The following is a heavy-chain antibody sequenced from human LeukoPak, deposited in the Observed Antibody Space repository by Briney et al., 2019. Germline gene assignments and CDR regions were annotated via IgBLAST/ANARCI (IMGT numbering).Heavy chain of an antibody. V-gene: IGHV4-34*01. J-gene: IGHJ4*02. CDR3: ARVSSGYYLD. D-gene: IGHD3-22*01. CDR2: INHSGST. CDR1: GGSFSGYY. Sequence: PSETLSLTCAVYGGSFSGYYWSWIRQPPGKGLEWIGEINHSGSTNYNPSLKSRVTISVDTSKNQFSLKLSSVTAADTAVYFCARVSSGYYLDWGRGTLVTVSS.